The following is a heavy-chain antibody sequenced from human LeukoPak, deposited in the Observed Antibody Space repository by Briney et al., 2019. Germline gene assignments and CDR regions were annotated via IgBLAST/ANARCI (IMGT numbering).Heavy chain of an antibody. Sequence: SETLSLTCTVSGGSISSSSYYWGWIRQPPGKGLEWIGSIYYSGSTYYNPSLKSRVTISVDTSKNPFSLKLSSVTAADTAVYYCASGSSTPFDYWGQGTLVTVSS. D-gene: IGHD1-26*01. CDR2: IYYSGST. J-gene: IGHJ4*02. CDR1: GGSISSSSYY. CDR3: ASGSSTPFDY. V-gene: IGHV4-39*01.